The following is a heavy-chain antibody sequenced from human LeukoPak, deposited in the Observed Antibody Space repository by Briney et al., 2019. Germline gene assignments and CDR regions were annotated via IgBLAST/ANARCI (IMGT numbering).Heavy chain of an antibody. Sequence: ASVKVSCKASGYTLTSYDINWVRQATGQGLEWMGWMNPNSGRTGYAQNFQGRITITRNTSISAAYMELSSLRSEDTAVYYCTRETSSRYFDYWGQGTLVTVSS. V-gene: IGHV1-8*01. CDR3: TRETSSRYFDY. J-gene: IGHJ4*02. CDR2: MNPNSGRT. CDR1: GYTLTSYD.